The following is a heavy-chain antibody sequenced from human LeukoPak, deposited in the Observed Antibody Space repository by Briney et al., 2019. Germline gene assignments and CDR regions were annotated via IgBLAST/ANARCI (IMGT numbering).Heavy chain of an antibody. CDR1: GFTFSSYW. J-gene: IGHJ6*03. V-gene: IGHV3-74*01. CDR2: IKTDGSST. Sequence: GGSLRLSCAASGFTFSSYWMHWVRHAPGKGLVWVSRIKTDGSSTNYADSVKGRFTVSRDNAKNTLYLQMNSLRAEDTAVYYCARDLGYYYIDVWGKGTTVTVSS. CDR3: ARDLGYYYIDV.